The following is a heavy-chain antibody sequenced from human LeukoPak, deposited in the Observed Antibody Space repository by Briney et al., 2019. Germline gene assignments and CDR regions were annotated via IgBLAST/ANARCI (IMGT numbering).Heavy chain of an antibody. V-gene: IGHV3-23*01. CDR3: AREGQWLVGDAFDI. Sequence: GGSLRLSCAASGFTFSSYAMSWVRQVPGKGLEWVSVISGSGDNTYYADSVKGRFTISRDNSKNTLYLQMNSLRAEDTAVYYCAREGQWLVGDAFDIWGQGTMVTVSS. J-gene: IGHJ3*02. D-gene: IGHD6-19*01. CDR2: ISGSGDNT. CDR1: GFTFSSYA.